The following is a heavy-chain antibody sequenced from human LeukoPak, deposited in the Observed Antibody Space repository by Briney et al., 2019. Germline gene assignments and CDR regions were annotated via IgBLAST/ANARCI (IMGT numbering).Heavy chain of an antibody. J-gene: IGHJ3*02. Sequence: PGRSLRLSCVASGFTFSRHGMHWVRQAPGKGLEWVTVIWYDGSNKYYADSVKGRFAISRDNSKNTPYLQMNSLRAEDTAVYYCAKYGDYDAFDIWGQGTMVTVPS. V-gene: IGHV3-33*06. CDR2: IWYDGSNK. CDR1: GFTFSRHG. CDR3: AKYGDYDAFDI. D-gene: IGHD4-17*01.